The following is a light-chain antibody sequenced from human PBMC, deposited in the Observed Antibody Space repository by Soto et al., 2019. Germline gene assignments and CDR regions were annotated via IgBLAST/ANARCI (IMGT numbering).Light chain of an antibody. CDR3: QQYGSSPLT. Sequence: EIVLTQSPGTLSLSPGERATLSCRASQSVSSSYLAWYQQKPGQAPRLLIYGASSRATGITDRFSGSGSRTDFTLTISRLEPEDFAVYYCQQYGSSPLTFGQGTKVEIK. CDR1: QSVSSSY. J-gene: IGKJ1*01. CDR2: GAS. V-gene: IGKV3-20*01.